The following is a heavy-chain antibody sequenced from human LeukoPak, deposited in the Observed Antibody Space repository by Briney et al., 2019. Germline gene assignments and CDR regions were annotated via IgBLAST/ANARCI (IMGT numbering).Heavy chain of an antibody. CDR2: IKQDGSEK. J-gene: IGHJ4*02. D-gene: IGHD6-19*01. CDR1: GFTFSTYW. V-gene: IGHV3-7*01. Sequence: GGSLRLSCVVSGFTFSTYWMSWVRQAPGKGLEWVANIKQDGSEKYYVDSVKGRFTISRDNAKNSLYLQVDSLGDEDTGAYYCTRGWGSSGPGDFWGPGTLVTVSS. CDR3: TRGWGSSGPGDF.